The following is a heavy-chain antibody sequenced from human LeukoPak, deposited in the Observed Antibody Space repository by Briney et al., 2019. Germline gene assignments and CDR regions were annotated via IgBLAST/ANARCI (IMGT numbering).Heavy chain of an antibody. V-gene: IGHV5-51*01. D-gene: IGHD1-26*01. CDR2: VYPGDSDT. CDR3: ARGAGNLGSYYSYDY. CDR1: GYSFTSYW. J-gene: IGHJ4*02. Sequence: GESLKISCKGSGYSFTSYWIGWVRQMPGKGLEWMGIVYPGDSDTRYSPSFQGQVTISADKSISVAYLQWSSLKASDTAMYYCARGAGNLGSYYSYDYWGQGTLVTVSS.